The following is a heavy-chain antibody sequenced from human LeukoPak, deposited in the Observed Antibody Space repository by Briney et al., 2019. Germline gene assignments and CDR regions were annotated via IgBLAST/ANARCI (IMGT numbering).Heavy chain of an antibody. CDR3: ARLLLWFGELPYGMDV. CDR2: IYPGDSDT. D-gene: IGHD3-10*01. V-gene: IGHV5-51*01. Sequence: GESRKISCKGSGYSFTSYWIGWVRQMPGKGLEWMGIIYPGDSDTRYSPSFQGQVTISADKSISTAYLQWSSLKASDTAMYYCARLLLWFGELPYGMDVWGKGTTVTVSS. CDR1: GYSFTSYW. J-gene: IGHJ6*04.